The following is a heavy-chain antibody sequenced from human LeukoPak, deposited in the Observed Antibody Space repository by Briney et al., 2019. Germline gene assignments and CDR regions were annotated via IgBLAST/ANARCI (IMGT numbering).Heavy chain of an antibody. CDR2: INHSGST. V-gene: IGHV4-34*01. D-gene: IGHD3-10*01. CDR3: ARSSRVTAYGSGSYPDY. J-gene: IGHJ4*02. Sequence: SETLSLTCAVYGGSFSGYYWSWIRQPPGKGLEWIGEINHSGSTNYNPSLKSRVTISVDTSKNQFSLKLSSVTAADTAVYYCARSSRVTAYGSGSYPDYWGQGTLVTVSP. CDR1: GGSFSGYY.